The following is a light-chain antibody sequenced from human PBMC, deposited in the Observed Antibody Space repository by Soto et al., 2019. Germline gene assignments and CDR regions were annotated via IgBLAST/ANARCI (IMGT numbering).Light chain of an antibody. CDR3: QQYGYLIT. V-gene: IGKV3-20*01. J-gene: IGKJ5*01. Sequence: EIVLTQSPGTLSLSPGERATLSCRASQSVSSSYLAWYQHKPGQAPRLLIYGASSRATGIPDRFSGSGSGTDFTLAISRLEPEDFAVYYCQQYGYLITFGQGTLLELK. CDR1: QSVSSSY. CDR2: GAS.